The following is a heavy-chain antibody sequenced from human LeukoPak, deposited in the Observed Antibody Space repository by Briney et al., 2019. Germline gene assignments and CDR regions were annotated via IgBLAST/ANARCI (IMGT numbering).Heavy chain of an antibody. V-gene: IGHV3-48*01. J-gene: IGHJ4*02. CDR2: ISSSSSTI. Sequence: PGGSLRLSCAAPGFTFSSYSMNWVRQAPGKGLEWVSYISSSSSTIYYADSVKGRFTISRDNAKNSLYLQMNSLRAEDTAVYYCARDSKFWSGYYTLANFDYWGQGTLVTVSS. CDR1: GFTFSSYS. CDR3: ARDSKFWSGYYTLANFDY. D-gene: IGHD3-3*01.